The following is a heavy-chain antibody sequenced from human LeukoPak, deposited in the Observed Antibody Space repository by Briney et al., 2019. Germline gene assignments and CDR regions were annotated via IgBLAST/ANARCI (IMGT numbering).Heavy chain of an antibody. CDR1: GFTFSSYA. CDR2: ISYDGSNK. Sequence: GRSLRLSRAASGFTFSSYAMHWVRQAPGKGLEWVAVISYDGSNKYYADSVKGRFTISRDNSKNTLYLQMNSLRAEDTAVYYCARTWEGYYFDYWGQGTLVTVSS. CDR3: ARTWEGYYFDY. J-gene: IGHJ4*02. D-gene: IGHD1-26*01. V-gene: IGHV3-30*04.